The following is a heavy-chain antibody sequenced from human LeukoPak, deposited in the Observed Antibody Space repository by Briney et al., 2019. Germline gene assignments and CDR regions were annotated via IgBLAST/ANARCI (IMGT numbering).Heavy chain of an antibody. D-gene: IGHD1-26*01. Sequence: SGGSLRLSCAASGFTFSSYSMNWVRQAPGKGLEWVSYISSSSSTIYYADSVKGRFTISRDNAKNSLYLQTNSLRAEDTAVYYCARDSGSYFGGYYFDYWGQGTLVTVSS. CDR3: ARDSGSYFGGYYFDY. CDR2: ISSSSSTI. CDR1: GFTFSSYS. V-gene: IGHV3-48*04. J-gene: IGHJ4*02.